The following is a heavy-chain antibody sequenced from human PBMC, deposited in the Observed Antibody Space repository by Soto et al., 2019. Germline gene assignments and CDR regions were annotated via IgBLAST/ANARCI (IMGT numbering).Heavy chain of an antibody. CDR1: GFNFSDFY. D-gene: IGHD1-26*01. J-gene: IGHJ4*02. Sequence: PGGSLRLSCAASGFNFSDFYISWIRQAPGKGLEWVSFISATGETIYYAESVKGRFTISRDNAQKSLVLQMNSLRDEDTAIYYCASKLQGSRRKYDLHVWGQGTLVTVSS. V-gene: IGHV3-11*01. CDR2: ISATGETI. CDR3: ASKLQGSRRKYDLHV.